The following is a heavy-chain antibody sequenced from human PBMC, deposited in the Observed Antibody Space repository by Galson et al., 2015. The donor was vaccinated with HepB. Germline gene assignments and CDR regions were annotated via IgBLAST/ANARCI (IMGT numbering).Heavy chain of an antibody. CDR3: VADGRDVVDAFDI. J-gene: IGHJ3*02. D-gene: IGHD2-15*01. CDR1: GRMFITYD. V-gene: IGHV3-30*03. Sequence: SLRLSCAASGRMFITYDMHWVRQRPGRGLEWVAMISNDENDKNFADSVTGRFTISRDNSVTTLYLHMSGLTAEDTAIYFCVADGRDVVDAFDIWGQGTLVTVSS. CDR2: ISNDENDK.